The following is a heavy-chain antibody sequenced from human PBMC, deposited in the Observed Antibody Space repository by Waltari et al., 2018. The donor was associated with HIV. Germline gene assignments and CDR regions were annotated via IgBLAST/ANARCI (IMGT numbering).Heavy chain of an antibody. CDR2: INPNIGGT. CDR3: ARAQYYYDSSGYYYGDYGMDV. CDR1: GYTFTGYY. D-gene: IGHD3-22*01. J-gene: IGHJ6*02. V-gene: IGHV1-2*02. Sequence: QVQLVQSGAEVKKPGASVKVSCKASGYTFTGYYMHWVRQAPGQGLEWMGLINPNIGGTNYAQKFQGRVTMTRETSISTAYMELSRLRSDDTAVYYCARAQYYYDSSGYYYGDYGMDVWGQGTTVTVSS.